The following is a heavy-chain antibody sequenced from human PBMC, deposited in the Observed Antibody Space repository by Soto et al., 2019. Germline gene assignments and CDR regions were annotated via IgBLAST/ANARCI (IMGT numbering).Heavy chain of an antibody. CDR3: ASIKATDYYYGMDV. Sequence: QVQLVQSGAEVKKPGSSVKVYCKASGGTFNSYAISWLRQAPGQGLEWMGGIIPIFGTANYAQQFQGRVTITADEPTNTAYMERRSVRSEDTAVYYCASIKATDYYYGMDVWGQGTTVTVSS. CDR2: IIPIFGTA. J-gene: IGHJ6*02. CDR1: GGTFNSYA. V-gene: IGHV1-69*12.